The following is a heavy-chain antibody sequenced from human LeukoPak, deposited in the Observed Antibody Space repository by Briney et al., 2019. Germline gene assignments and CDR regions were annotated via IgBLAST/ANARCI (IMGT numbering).Heavy chain of an antibody. CDR1: GFTVSSDY. J-gene: IGHJ4*02. Sequence: AGGSLRLSSAASGFTVSSDYMGWVRQAPGKGLEWVSVIYSGGSTYDADSEKGRFTISRDNYRNTLYLQVNSLRAEDTAVYYCARAFQLAFDYWGQGTLVTVSS. CDR3: ARAFQLAFDY. CDR2: IYSGGST. V-gene: IGHV3-53*01.